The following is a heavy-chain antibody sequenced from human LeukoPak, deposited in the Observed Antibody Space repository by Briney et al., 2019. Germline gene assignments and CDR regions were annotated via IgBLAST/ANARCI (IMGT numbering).Heavy chain of an antibody. D-gene: IGHD2-15*01. J-gene: IGHJ3*02. CDR1: GFIFSSYA. CDR2: IKQDGSEK. CDR3: ARSLVVVAAKASVAFDI. Sequence: SGGSLRLSCAASGFIFSSYAMSWVRQAPGKGLEWVANIKQDGSEKYYVDSVKGRFTISRDNAKNSLYLQMNSLRAEDTAVYYCARSLVVVAAKASVAFDIWGQGTMVTVSS. V-gene: IGHV3-7*05.